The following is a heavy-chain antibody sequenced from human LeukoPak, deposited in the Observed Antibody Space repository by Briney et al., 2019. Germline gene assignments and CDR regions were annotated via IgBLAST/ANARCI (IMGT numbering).Heavy chain of an antibody. D-gene: IGHD6-19*01. CDR2: ISSSGSTI. CDR1: GSTFSDYY. J-gene: IGHJ6*03. V-gene: IGHV3-11*04. Sequence: GGSLRLSCAASGSTFSDYYMSWIRQAPGKGLEWVSYISSSGSTIYYADSVKGRFTISRDNAKNSLYLQMNSLRAEDTAVYYCARRYSSGWYPNYYMDVWGKGTTVTVSS. CDR3: ARRYSSGWYPNYYMDV.